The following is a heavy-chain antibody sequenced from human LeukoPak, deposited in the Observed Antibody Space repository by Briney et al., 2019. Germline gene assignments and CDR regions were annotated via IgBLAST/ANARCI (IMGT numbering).Heavy chain of an antibody. Sequence: GGSLRLSCAASGFTFSSYAVSWVRQAPGKGLEWVSAISGSGGSTYYADSVKGRFTISRDNSKNTLYLQMNSLRAEDTAVYYCAKGATRYPYYYYYMDVWGKGTTVTVSS. CDR3: AKGATRYPYYYYYMDV. V-gene: IGHV3-23*01. CDR2: ISGSGGST. CDR1: GFTFSSYA. J-gene: IGHJ6*03. D-gene: IGHD1-26*01.